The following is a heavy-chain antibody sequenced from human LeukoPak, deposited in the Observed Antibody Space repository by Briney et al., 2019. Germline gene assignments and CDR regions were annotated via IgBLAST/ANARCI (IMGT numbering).Heavy chain of an antibody. CDR1: GYSFTSYW. CDR3: ARRYCSSTICDTYFEH. V-gene: IGHV5-51*01. J-gene: IGHJ1*01. Sequence: RGESLKISCKGSGYSFTSYWIGWVRQMPGKGLEWMGIIYPGDSDTRYSPSFQGQVTISADKSISTAYLQWSSLKASDTAMYYCARRYCSSTICDTYFEHWGQGTLVTVSS. D-gene: IGHD2-2*02. CDR2: IYPGDSDT.